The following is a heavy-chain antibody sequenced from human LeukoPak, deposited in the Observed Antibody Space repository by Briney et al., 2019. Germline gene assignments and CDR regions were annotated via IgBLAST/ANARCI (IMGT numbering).Heavy chain of an antibody. D-gene: IGHD4-23*01. CDR1: GGSIRSFY. CDR3: ARGRNGNGGMFFDS. CDR2: FSYSGYT. Sequence: KPSETLSLTCTVSGGSIRSFYWSWIRQAPGRGLEWIGFFSYSGYTSYSPSLKSRVAISVDTSRSQFSLRLSSMTAADTAIYYCARGRNGNGGMFFDSWAQGTLVTVSS. V-gene: IGHV4-59*01. J-gene: IGHJ4*02.